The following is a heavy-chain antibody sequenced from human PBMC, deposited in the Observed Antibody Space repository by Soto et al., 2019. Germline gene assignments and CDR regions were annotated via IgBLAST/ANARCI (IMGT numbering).Heavy chain of an antibody. CDR2: INHSGRV. CDR1: GGSVSGHS. V-gene: IGHV4-34*01. J-gene: IGHJ5*01. Sequence: SASLAITCAVCGGSVSGHSWTWIRQAPGKGWEWIGDINHSGRVNYSPSLKSRVTISLDTSKNQFSLSLSAVTAEEMALYYCSTSAYDTNVYERFDPWGQGTLVTVSS. D-gene: IGHD3-22*01. CDR3: STSAYDTNVYERFDP.